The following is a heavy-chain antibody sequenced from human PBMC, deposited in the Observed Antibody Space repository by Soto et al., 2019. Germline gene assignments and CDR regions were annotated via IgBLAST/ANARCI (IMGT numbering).Heavy chain of an antibody. J-gene: IGHJ4*02. D-gene: IGHD4-17*01. CDR1: GGSISSYY. CDR3: ARGANDYGDSFAY. CDR2: IYYSGST. V-gene: IGHV4-59*01. Sequence: SETLSLTCTVSGGSISSYYWSWIRQPPGKGLEWIGYIYYSGSTNYNPSLKSRVTISVDTSKNQFSLKLSSVTAADTAVYYCARGANDYGDSFAYWGQGTLVTVSS.